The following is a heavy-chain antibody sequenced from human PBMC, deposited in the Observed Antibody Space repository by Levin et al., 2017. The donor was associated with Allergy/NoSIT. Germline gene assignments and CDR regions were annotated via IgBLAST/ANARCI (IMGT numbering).Heavy chain of an antibody. CDR2: ISYDGTNK. D-gene: IGHD4-23*01. J-gene: IGHJ6*02. V-gene: IGHV3-30*18. Sequence: QPGGSLRLSCAASGFTFSSYGMHWVRQAPGKGLEWLAVISYDGTNKYYADSVKGRFTISRDNSKNTLYLQMNSLRAEDTAVYYCAKPRWNYYYGMDVWGQGTTVTVSS. CDR1: GFTFSSYG. CDR3: AKPRWNYYYGMDV.